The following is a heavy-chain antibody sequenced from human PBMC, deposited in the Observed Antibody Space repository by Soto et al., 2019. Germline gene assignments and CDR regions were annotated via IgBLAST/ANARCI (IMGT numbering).Heavy chain of an antibody. V-gene: IGHV3-33*01. CDR3: ARDFQGYCSGGSCYSRFAFDI. CDR1: GFTFSSYG. Sequence: QVQLVESGGGVVQPGRSLRLSCAASGFTFSSYGMHWVRQAPGKRLEWVAVIWYDGSNKYYADSVKGRFTISRDNSKNTLYLQMNSLRAEDTAVYYCARDFQGYCSGGSCYSRFAFDIWGQGTMVTVSS. J-gene: IGHJ3*02. CDR2: IWYDGSNK. D-gene: IGHD2-15*01.